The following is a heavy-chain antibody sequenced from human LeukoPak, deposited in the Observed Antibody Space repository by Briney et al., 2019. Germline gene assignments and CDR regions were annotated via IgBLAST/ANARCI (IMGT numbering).Heavy chain of an antibody. CDR3: AKTWRGRGYYGYGPSEYFYYMDV. J-gene: IGHJ6*03. Sequence: GGSLTLSCAASGFTVSSNYMSWVRQAPGKGLEWVSAISGSCGSTYYADSVKGRFTISRDNSKNTLWLQMNSLKGEDTAVYCCAKTWRGRGYYGYGPSEYFYYMDVWGKGTTVTISS. CDR1: GFTVSSNY. V-gene: IGHV3-23*01. D-gene: IGHD3-10*01. CDR2: ISGSCGST.